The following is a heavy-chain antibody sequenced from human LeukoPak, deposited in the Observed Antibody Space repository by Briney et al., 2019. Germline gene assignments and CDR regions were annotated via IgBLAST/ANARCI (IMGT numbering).Heavy chain of an antibody. CDR2: VSYDGSGE. CDR3: GRDGVGPAFDL. CDR1: GFIFRGYA. D-gene: IGHD3-16*01. J-gene: IGHJ3*01. Sequence: GGSLRLSCAAPGFIFRGYAMHWVRQAPGKGLEWLAVVSYDGSGENYADAVNGRFTISRYKYKNTLYLQMDSLRAEDTAVFSCGRDGVGPAFDLWGQGTMVTVSS. V-gene: IGHV3-30*04.